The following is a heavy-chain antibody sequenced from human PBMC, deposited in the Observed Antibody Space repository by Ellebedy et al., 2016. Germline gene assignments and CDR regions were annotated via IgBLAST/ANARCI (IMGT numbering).Heavy chain of an antibody. CDR2: IYYSGST. J-gene: IGHJ3*02. D-gene: IGHD5-18*01. V-gene: IGHV4-39*01. CDR1: GGSISSSSYY. Sequence: SETLSLTCTVSGGSISSSSYYWGWIRQPPGKGLEWIGSIYYSGSTYYNPSLKSRVTISVDTSKNQFSLKLSSVTAADTAVYYCARHGYSYGSTMDAFDIWGQGTMVTVSS. CDR3: ARHGYSYGSTMDAFDI.